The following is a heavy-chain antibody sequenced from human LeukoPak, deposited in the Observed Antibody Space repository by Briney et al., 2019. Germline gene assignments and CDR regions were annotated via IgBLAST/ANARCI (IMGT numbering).Heavy chain of an antibody. CDR3: AKDPRASSAYCYDRLGY. D-gene: IGHD3-22*01. J-gene: IGHJ4*02. V-gene: IGHV3-23*01. Sequence: GGSLRLSCAASGFTFSSNAMSWVRQAPGKGLEWVSAISGSGGSTYYADSVKGRFTISRDNSKSTLNLQMNSLRVEDTAVYYCAKDPRASSAYCYDRLGYWGQGTLVTVSS. CDR2: ISGSGGST. CDR1: GFTFSSNA.